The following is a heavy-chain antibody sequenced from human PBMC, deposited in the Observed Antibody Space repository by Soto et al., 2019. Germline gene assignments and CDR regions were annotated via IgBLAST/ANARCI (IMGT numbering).Heavy chain of an antibody. CDR2: IYYSGST. CDR3: ARLFPYFDILTGSQLDALDM. Sequence: QVQLQESGPGLVKPSETLSLTCTVSGGSMSSSYWSWIRQSPGNELEWIGYIYYSGSTNYNPTLKSRVTISVDTSKNRFSLKLRSVAASVTAVYYGARLFPYFDILTGSQLDALDMWGQGTMITVSS. J-gene: IGHJ3*02. CDR1: GGSMSSSY. D-gene: IGHD3-9*01. V-gene: IGHV4-59*01.